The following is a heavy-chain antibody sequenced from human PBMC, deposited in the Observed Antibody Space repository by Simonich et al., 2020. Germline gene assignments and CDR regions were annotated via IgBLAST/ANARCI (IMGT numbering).Heavy chain of an antibody. Sequence: EVQLLESGGGLVQPGGSLRLSCAASGFTFSSYAMSWVRQAPWKGLEWVSAISGSGGRTYYADSVKGRFTIARDNSKNTLYLQMNSLRAEDTAVYYCAKDSSLVGATDWFDPWGQGTLVTVSS. CDR1: GFTFSSYA. CDR2: ISGSGGRT. CDR3: AKDSSLVGATDWFDP. D-gene: IGHD1-26*01. J-gene: IGHJ5*02. V-gene: IGHV3-23*01.